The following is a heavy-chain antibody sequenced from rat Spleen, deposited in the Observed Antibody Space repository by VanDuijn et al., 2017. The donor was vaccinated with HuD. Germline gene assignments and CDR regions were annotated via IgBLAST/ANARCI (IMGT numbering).Heavy chain of an antibody. V-gene: IGHV5-31*01. CDR3: TRDRWGAGDY. CDR2: ITNTGDIT. Sequence: EVQLVESGGGLVQPGRSLNLSCVASGFTFNNYWLTWIRQAPGKGLEWVASITNTGDITYYPDSVKGRFTISRDNAQNTLYLQMNSLRSEDTATYYCTRDRWGAGDYWGQGVMVTVSS. D-gene: IGHD1-5*01. J-gene: IGHJ2*01. CDR1: GFTFNNYW.